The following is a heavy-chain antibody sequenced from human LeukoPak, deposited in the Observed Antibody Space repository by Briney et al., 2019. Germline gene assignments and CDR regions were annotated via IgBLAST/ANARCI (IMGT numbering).Heavy chain of an antibody. CDR3: ARRGLGRPDY. J-gene: IGHJ4*02. Sequence: SETLSLTCAVYGESFSGYYWSWIRQPPGKGLEWIGEITNSGSTNYNPSLRGRVTISVDTSKKQFSLNLSSVTAADTAVYYCARRGLGRPDYWGQGTLVTVSS. D-gene: IGHD3/OR15-3a*01. CDR2: ITNSGST. CDR1: GESFSGYY. V-gene: IGHV4-34*01.